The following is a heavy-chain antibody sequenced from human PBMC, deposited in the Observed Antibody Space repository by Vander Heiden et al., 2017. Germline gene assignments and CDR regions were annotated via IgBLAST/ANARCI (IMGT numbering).Heavy chain of an antibody. D-gene: IGHD3-22*01. V-gene: IGHV3-23*01. CDR2: ISGRGSST. Sequence: VQLLQSGGGLVQPGGSLSLSCTDSGFTLSIYAMSWVRQAPGKGLEWVSAISGRGSSTYYADSVKGRFTISRDNSKNTLYLKMNSLRAEDTAVYYCAKDYYYDSIGWCDPWGQGTLVTVSS. CDR1: GFTLSIYA. CDR3: AKDYYYDSIGWCDP. J-gene: IGHJ5*02.